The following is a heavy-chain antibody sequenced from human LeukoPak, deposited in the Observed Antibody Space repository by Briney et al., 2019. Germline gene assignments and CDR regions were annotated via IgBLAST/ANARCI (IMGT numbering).Heavy chain of an antibody. CDR2: ISGSGDRT. D-gene: IGHD2-21*02. CDR3: AKVPPAFDIVVVTAMN. CDR1: GCSFSNYS. Sequence: PAGPLRLSCTAAGCSFSNYSMNWVRHAPGEERVWVSAISGSGDRTYCADYVKGRFTISRDNSKNTLYLQMNSLRAEDTAVYYCAKVPPAFDIVVVTAMNWGQGTPVTVSS. J-gene: IGHJ4*02. V-gene: IGHV3-23*01.